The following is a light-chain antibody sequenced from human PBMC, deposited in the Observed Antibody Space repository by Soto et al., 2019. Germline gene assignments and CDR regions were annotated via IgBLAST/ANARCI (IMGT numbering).Light chain of an antibody. CDR2: SDN. V-gene: IGLV1-44*01. CDR1: SSNLGSNS. J-gene: IGLJ1*01. Sequence: QSVLTQPPSASGTPGQRVTISCSGSSSNLGSNSVNWYQQVPGTAPKLLISSDNQRPSGVPDRFSGSQSGTSASLAISGLQSEDEADYYCCSYAGSHTFVFGIGTKLTVL. CDR3: CSYAGSHTFV.